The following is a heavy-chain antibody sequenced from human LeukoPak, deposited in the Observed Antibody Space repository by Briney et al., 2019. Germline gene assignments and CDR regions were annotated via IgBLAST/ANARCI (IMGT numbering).Heavy chain of an antibody. D-gene: IGHD2-21*01. CDR1: EFTFSTFW. CDR3: VRDSDYQRYSGGLYAHYDALDI. J-gene: IGHJ3*02. V-gene: IGHV3-7*01. Sequence: GGSLRLSCAASEFTFSTFWMSCVRQAPAKKLQWVANIKADGSVKHYVDSVEGRFSISRDNARSSLYLQMNSLRAEDTAVYYCVRDSDYQRYSGGLYAHYDALDIWGHGTMVTVSS. CDR2: IKADGSVK.